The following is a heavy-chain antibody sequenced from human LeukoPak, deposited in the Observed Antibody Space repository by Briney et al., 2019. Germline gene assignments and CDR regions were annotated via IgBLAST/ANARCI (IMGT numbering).Heavy chain of an antibody. CDR2: ISSSSSYI. CDR3: ARVADIVVVPAAIPVPYYFDY. Sequence: PGGSLRLSCAASGFTFSSYSMNWVRRAPGKGLEWVSSISSSSSYIYYADSVKGRFTISRDNAKNSLYLQMNSLRAEDTAVYYCARVADIVVVPAAIPVPYYFDYWGQGTLVTVSS. V-gene: IGHV3-21*01. CDR1: GFTFSSYS. D-gene: IGHD2-2*02. J-gene: IGHJ4*02.